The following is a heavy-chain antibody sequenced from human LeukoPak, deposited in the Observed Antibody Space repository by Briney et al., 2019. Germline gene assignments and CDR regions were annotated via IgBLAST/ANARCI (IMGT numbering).Heavy chain of an antibody. CDR1: GGSINIYY. D-gene: IGHD3/OR15-3a*01. Sequence: SETLSLTCTVSGGSINIYYWSWIRQPAGKGLEWIGRIYTSGSTYYNPSLKSRVTISVDTSKNQFSLRLTSVTAADTAVYYCARQTGSGLFILPGGQGTLVTVSS. CDR3: ARQTGSGLFILP. V-gene: IGHV4-4*07. J-gene: IGHJ4*02. CDR2: IYTSGST.